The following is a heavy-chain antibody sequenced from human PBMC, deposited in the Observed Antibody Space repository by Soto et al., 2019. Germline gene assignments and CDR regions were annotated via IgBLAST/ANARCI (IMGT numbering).Heavy chain of an antibody. Sequence: WGSLTLSCAASGFVFRSSDIHWVRQVPGKGLEWVALIWYDGTKKIYAASVKGRFTLSRDDSENTLFLEMSGLIAADTAVYYCARGISVSNIHYFDTRGEGTQVTVSS. CDR2: IWYDGTKK. V-gene: IGHV3-33*08. J-gene: IGHJ4*02. D-gene: IGHD2-8*01. CDR3: ARGISVSNIHYFDT. CDR1: GFVFRSSD.